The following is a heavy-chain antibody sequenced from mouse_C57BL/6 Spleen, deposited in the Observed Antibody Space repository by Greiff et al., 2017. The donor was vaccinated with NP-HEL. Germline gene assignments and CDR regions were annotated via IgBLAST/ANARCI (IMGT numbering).Heavy chain of an antibody. CDR1: GYTFTGYW. CDR2: ILPGSGST. D-gene: IGHD6-1*01. Sequence: QVQLKESGAELMKPGASVKLSCKATGYTFTGYWIEWVKQRPGHGLEWIGEILPGSGSTNYNEKFKGKGTFTADTSSKTAYMQLSSLTTEDSAIYYCARRGKLQPGWYFDVWGTGTTVTVSS. CDR3: ARRGKLQPGWYFDV. V-gene: IGHV1-9*01. J-gene: IGHJ1*03.